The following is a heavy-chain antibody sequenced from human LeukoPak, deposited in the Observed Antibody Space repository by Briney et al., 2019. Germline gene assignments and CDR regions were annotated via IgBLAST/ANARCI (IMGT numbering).Heavy chain of an antibody. CDR1: GFIFSGYW. J-gene: IGHJ4*02. V-gene: IGHV3-7*01. CDR2: IKQDGSVK. D-gene: IGHD1-26*01. CDR3: ARDLSGKYSIDY. Sequence: GGSLRLSCAASGFIFSGYWMSWVRQTPGKGLEWVANIKQDGSVKNSVDSMKGRFTISRDSSKNTLSLQMNSLRTEDTAVYYCARDLSGKYSIDYWGQGTLVTVSS.